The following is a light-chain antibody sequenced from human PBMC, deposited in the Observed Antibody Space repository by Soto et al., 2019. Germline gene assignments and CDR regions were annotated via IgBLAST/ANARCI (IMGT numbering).Light chain of an antibody. Sequence: DIQVTQSPSTLSASVGDRVTITCRASQSVNDWVAWYQQKPGKAPKLLINRASYLKSGVPSRFSGSGYGTEFTLTISSLQPDDFATYYCQQYNNYSGTFGQGTKVEIK. CDR1: QSVNDW. CDR3: QQYNNYSGT. J-gene: IGKJ1*01. CDR2: RAS. V-gene: IGKV1-5*03.